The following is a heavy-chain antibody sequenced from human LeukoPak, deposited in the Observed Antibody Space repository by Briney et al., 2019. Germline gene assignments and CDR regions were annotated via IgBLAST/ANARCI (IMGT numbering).Heavy chain of an antibody. V-gene: IGHV1-2*02. D-gene: IGHD3-22*01. CDR1: GYTFTGYY. Sequence: ASVKVSCKASGYTFTGYYMHWVRQAPGQGLEWMGWINPNSGGTNYVQKFQGRVTMTRDTSISTAYMELSRLRSDDTAVYYCARKGGRYDSSGYGHWGQGTLVTVSS. J-gene: IGHJ4*02. CDR3: ARKGGRYDSSGYGH. CDR2: INPNSGGT.